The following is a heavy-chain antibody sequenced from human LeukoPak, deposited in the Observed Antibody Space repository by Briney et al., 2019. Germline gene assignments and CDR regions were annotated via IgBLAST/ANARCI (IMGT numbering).Heavy chain of an antibody. J-gene: IGHJ4*02. CDR2: INSDGSST. CDR1: GFTFSSYW. Sequence: QPGGSLRLSCAAPGFTFSSYWMHWVRQAPGKGLVWVSRINSDGSSTSYADSVKGRFTISRDNAKNTLYLKMNSLRAEDTAVYYCARDSPVGSGWTQGWGQGTLVTVSS. CDR3: ARDSPVGSGWTQG. V-gene: IGHV3-74*01. D-gene: IGHD6-19*01.